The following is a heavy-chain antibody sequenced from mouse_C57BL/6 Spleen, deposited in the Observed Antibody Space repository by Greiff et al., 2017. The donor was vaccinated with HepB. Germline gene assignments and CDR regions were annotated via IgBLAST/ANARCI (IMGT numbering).Heavy chain of an antibody. CDR3: ARYGGSSPYWYFDV. CDR1: GFTFTDYY. CDR2: IRNKANGYTT. D-gene: IGHD1-1*01. J-gene: IGHJ1*03. Sequence: DVMLVESGGGLVQPGGSLSLSCAASGFTFTDYYMSWVRQPPGKALEWLGFIRNKANGYTTEYSASVKGRFTISRDNSQSILYLQMHALRAEDSATYYCARYGGSSPYWYFDVWGTGTTVTVSS. V-gene: IGHV7-3*01.